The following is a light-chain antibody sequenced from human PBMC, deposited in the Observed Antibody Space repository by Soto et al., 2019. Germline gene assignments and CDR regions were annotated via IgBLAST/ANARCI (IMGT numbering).Light chain of an antibody. CDR1: QSIASY. J-gene: IGKJ2*01. Sequence: DIQMTQSPSSLSASVGDRVTITCRASQSIASYLNWYQQRPGKAPKLLIHAASTLQSGVPSRFSGSESESGTDFTLTISSLQPEDFATYYWQQSYTSPHFGQGTKLEIK. CDR2: AAS. CDR3: QQSYTSPH. V-gene: IGKV1-39*01.